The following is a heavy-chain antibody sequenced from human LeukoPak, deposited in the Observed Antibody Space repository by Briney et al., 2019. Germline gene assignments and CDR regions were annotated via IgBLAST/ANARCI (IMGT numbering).Heavy chain of an antibody. Sequence: GGSLRLSCTASGLTFGDYAMSWVRQAPGQGLEWVGFIRSKAYGGTTEYAASVKGRFTISRDDSKSIAYLQMNSLKTEDTAVYYCTRRKSSSSGLDVWGKGTTVTVSS. CDR2: IRSKAYGGTT. V-gene: IGHV3-49*04. D-gene: IGHD6-6*01. CDR3: TRRKSSSSGLDV. J-gene: IGHJ6*04. CDR1: GLTFGDYA.